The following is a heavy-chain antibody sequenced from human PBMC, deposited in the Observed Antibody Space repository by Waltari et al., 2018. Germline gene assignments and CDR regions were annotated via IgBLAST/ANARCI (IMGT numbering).Heavy chain of an antibody. CDR2: ISAYNGNT. D-gene: IGHD3-3*01. Sequence: QVQLVQSGAEVKKPGASVKVSCKASGYTFTSYGISWVRQAPGQGLEWMGWISAYNGNTNYAQKHQGSDPMTTATSPSTAYMELRSLRSDDTAVYYCARVEDYDFWSGYYRGYYYGMDVWGQGTTVTVSS. CDR3: ARVEDYDFWSGYYRGYYYGMDV. CDR1: GYTFTSYG. J-gene: IGHJ6*02. V-gene: IGHV1-18*01.